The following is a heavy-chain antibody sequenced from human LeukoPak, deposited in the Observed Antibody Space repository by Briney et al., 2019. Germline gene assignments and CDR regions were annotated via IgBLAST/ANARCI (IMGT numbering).Heavy chain of an antibody. D-gene: IGHD3-3*01. V-gene: IGHV4-39*07. CDR2: IYYSGST. Sequence: PSETLSLTCTVSGGSISSSSYYWGWIRQPPGKGLEWIGSIYYSGSTYYNPSLKSRVTISVDTSKNQFSLKLSSVTAADTAVYYCARGHDYDFWSGYYLGYWGQGTLVTVSS. CDR3: ARGHDYDFWSGYYLGY. J-gene: IGHJ4*02. CDR1: GGSISSSSYY.